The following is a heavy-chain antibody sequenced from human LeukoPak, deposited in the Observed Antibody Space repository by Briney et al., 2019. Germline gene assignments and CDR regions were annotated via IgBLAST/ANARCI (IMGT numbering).Heavy chain of an antibody. J-gene: IGHJ3*02. CDR2: IYYSGSN. CDR1: GGSINSGAYY. V-gene: IGHV4-31*03. D-gene: IGHD2-15*01. CDR3: AGCSGGSPIDAFHI. Sequence: SETLSLTCTVSGGSINSGAYYWSWIRQHPGKGLEWIGYIYYSGSNYYNPSLKSRVTISVDTSKNQFSLKLSSVTAADTAVYYCAGCSGGSPIDAFHIWGQGAMVTVSS.